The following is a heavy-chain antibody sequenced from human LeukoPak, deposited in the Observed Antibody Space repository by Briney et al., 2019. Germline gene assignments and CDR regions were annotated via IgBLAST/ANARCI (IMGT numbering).Heavy chain of an antibody. D-gene: IGHD6-13*01. CDR3: ASARWYGDDAFDI. Sequence: PGGSLRLSCAASGFTFSSYGMHWVRQAPGKGLEWVAVIWYDGSNKYYADSVKGRFTISRDNSKNTLYLQMNSLRAEDTAVYYCASARWYGDDAFDIWGQGTMVTVSS. J-gene: IGHJ3*02. V-gene: IGHV3-33*01. CDR1: GFTFSSYG. CDR2: IWYDGSNK.